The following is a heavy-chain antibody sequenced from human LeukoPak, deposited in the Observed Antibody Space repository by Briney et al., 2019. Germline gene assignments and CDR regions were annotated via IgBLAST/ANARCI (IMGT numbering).Heavy chain of an antibody. CDR3: ARDTDRWLVQDAFDI. V-gene: IGHV4-30-4*01. J-gene: IGHJ3*02. Sequence: SETLSLTCTVSGGSISSGDYYWSWIRQPPGKGLEWIGYIYYSGSTYYNPSLKSRVTISVDTSKNQFSLKLSSVTAADTAVYYCARDTDRWLVQDAFDIWGQGTMVTVSS. CDR1: GGSISSGDYY. CDR2: IYYSGST. D-gene: IGHD6-19*01.